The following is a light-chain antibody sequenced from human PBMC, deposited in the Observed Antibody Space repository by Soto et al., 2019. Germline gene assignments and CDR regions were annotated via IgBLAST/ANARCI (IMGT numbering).Light chain of an antibody. CDR1: SSDVGSYNY. CDR2: EVS. V-gene: IGLV2-14*01. CDR3: DSYTSSNTRV. J-gene: IGLJ3*02. Sequence: QSVLTQPASVSGSPGQSITISCTGTSSDVGSYNYVSWYQQHPGKAPKLMIFEVSNRPSGVSNRFSGSKSGNTASLTISGLQAGDEADYYCDSYTSSNTRVFGGGTKLTVL.